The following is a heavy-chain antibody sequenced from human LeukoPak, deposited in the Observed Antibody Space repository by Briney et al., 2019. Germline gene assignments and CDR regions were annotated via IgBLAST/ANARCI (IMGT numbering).Heavy chain of an antibody. J-gene: IGHJ4*02. Sequence: PGGSLRLSCAASGFTFSSYWMHWVRQAPGKGLVWVSRINSDGSSASYADSVKGRFTISRDNAKNTLYLQMNSLRAEDTAVYYCARAGTGGGYDSGFDYWGQGTLVTVSS. CDR1: GFTFSSYW. D-gene: IGHD5-12*01. V-gene: IGHV3-74*01. CDR2: INSDGSSA. CDR3: ARAGTGGGYDSGFDY.